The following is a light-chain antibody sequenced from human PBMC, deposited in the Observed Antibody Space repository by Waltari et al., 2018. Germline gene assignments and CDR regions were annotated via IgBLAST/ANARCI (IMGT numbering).Light chain of an antibody. CDR3: QAWDSSTVV. J-gene: IGLJ2*01. V-gene: IGLV3-1*01. Sequence: SYELTQPPSVSVSPGQTASITCSGDKLGAKYACWYQQKPGQSPVRVIYQDSKRPSGIPERFPGSNSGNTATLTISGTQAMDEADYYCQAWDSSTVVFGGGTKLTVL. CDR2: QDS. CDR1: KLGAKY.